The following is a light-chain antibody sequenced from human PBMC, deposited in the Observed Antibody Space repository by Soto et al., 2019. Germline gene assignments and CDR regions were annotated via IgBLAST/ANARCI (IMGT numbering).Light chain of an antibody. Sequence: IVLTHSPATLSVSPWQRSTLSCSSSQSVSSNLAWYQQKPGQAPRLLIYGASSRATGIPDRFSGSGSGTDFTLTISRLEPEDFAVYYCQQYGSSPPLSFGGGTKVDIK. CDR1: QSVSSN. V-gene: IGKV3-20*01. CDR2: GAS. J-gene: IGKJ4*01. CDR3: QQYGSSPPLS.